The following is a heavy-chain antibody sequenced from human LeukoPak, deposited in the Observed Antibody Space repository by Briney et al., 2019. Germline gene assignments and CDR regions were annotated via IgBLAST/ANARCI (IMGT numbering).Heavy chain of an antibody. V-gene: IGHV1-18*01. J-gene: IGHJ4*02. CDR3: ARDLLEDYYGSGSYYPTFDY. CDR1: GYTFTSYG. Sequence: ASVKVSCKASGYTFTSYGISWVRQAPGQGLEWMGWISAYNGNTNYAQKLQGRVTMTTDTSTSTAYTELRSLRSDDTAVYYCARDLLEDYYGSGSYYPTFDYWGQGTLVTVSS. D-gene: IGHD3-10*01. CDR2: ISAYNGNT.